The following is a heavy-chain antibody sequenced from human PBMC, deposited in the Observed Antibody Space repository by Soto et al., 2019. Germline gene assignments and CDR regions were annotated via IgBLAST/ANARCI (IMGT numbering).Heavy chain of an antibody. CDR2: IYYSGST. D-gene: IGHD3-22*01. CDR1: GGSISSGGYY. V-gene: IGHV4-31*03. J-gene: IGHJ5*02. CDR3: ARESQPLRGGYYPNWFDP. Sequence: PSETLSLTCTVSGGSISSGGYYWSWIRQHPGKGLEWIGYIYYSGSTYYNPSLKSRVTISVDTSKNQFSLKLSSVTAADTAVYYCARESQPLRGGYYPNWFDPWGQGTLVTVSS.